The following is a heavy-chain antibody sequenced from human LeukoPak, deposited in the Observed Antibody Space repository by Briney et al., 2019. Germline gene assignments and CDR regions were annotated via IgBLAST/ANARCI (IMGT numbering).Heavy chain of an antibody. V-gene: IGHV1-2*02. CDR1: AYTLSGYY. CDR2: INPKSGVT. D-gene: IGHD6-19*01. J-gene: IGHJ4*02. CDR3: ARRIAVAGSPVYYYDY. Sequence: ASVKVSCKASAYTLSGYYMRWVRQAPGQGLEWMGWINPKSGVTNYAQKFQGRVTMTWYTSINTTFMELSRLRSDDTAVYSCARRIAVAGSPVYYYDYWGQGTLVTVSS.